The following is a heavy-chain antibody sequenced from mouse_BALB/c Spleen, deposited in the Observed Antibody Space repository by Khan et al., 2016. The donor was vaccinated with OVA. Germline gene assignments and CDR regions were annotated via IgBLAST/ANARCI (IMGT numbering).Heavy chain of an antibody. D-gene: IGHD2-10*01. CDR1: GFSLTNYG. Sequence: QVQLKESGPGLVAPSQSLSITCTISGFSLTNYGVHWVRQPPGKGLEWLVVIWSDGSTTYNSTLKSRLSISKDNSKSQVFLKMNSLQTDDTAIYYYARQPYYHYYIMDYWGQGISVTVSS. V-gene: IGHV2-6-1*01. CDR3: ARQPYYHYYIMDY. J-gene: IGHJ4*01. CDR2: IWSDGST.